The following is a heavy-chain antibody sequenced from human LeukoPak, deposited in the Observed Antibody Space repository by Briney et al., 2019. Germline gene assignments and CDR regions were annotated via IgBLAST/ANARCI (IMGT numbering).Heavy chain of an antibody. J-gene: IGHJ4*02. CDR1: AFTFRSYA. D-gene: IGHD5-18*01. CDR2: VSASGGST. V-gene: IGHV3-23*01. Sequence: GGSLRLSCAASAFTFRSYAMIWVRQAPGKGLEWVSTVSASGGSTYYADSVKGRFTISRDNSNNTLSLQINSPRPEDTAVYYCAKGAASRGYTYMANWGQGTLVTVSS. CDR3: AKGAASRGYTYMAN.